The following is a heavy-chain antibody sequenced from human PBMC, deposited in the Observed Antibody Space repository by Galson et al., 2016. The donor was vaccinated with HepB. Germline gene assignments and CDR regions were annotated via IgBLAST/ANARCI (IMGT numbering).Heavy chain of an antibody. CDR2: VVVGSGNP. Sequence: SVKVSCKASGFTFSSSAVQWVRQARGQSLEWIGWVVVGSGNPNYAQKFQERVTITTDMPTNTAYMELGSLRSDDTAVYYCAGGLLWFGELLRAFDVWGQGTMVTVSP. CDR1: GFTFSSSA. J-gene: IGHJ3*01. D-gene: IGHD3-10*01. CDR3: AGGLLWFGELLRAFDV. V-gene: IGHV1-58*01.